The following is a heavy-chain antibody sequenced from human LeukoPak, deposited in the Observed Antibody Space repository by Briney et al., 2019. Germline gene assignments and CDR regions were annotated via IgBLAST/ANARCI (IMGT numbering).Heavy chain of an antibody. Sequence: PGGSLRLSCAASGFTFSNAWMSWVRQAPGKGLEWVAVISYDGSNKYYADSVKGRFTISRDNSKNTLYLQLNSLRAEDTAVYYCATEVAAGGPQDYWGQGTLVTVST. J-gene: IGHJ4*02. CDR3: ATEVAAGGPQDY. V-gene: IGHV3-30-3*01. CDR1: GFTFSNAW. D-gene: IGHD6-13*01. CDR2: ISYDGSNK.